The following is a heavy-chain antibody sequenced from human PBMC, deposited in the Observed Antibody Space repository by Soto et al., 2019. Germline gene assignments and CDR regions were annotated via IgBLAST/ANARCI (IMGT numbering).Heavy chain of an antibody. Sequence: PGGSLRLSCVGSGFCFNNYDMHWVRQVRGKCLEWVSAIGAADDPYYSVSVKGRFIVSRDNAQKSLYLQMNNLRAADTAVYFCARAYTGQLPRRGDYYYALDVWGQGTTVTVSS. CDR3: ARAYTGQLPRRGDYYYALDV. D-gene: IGHD2-2*01. CDR2: IGAADDP. J-gene: IGHJ6*02. CDR1: GFCFNNYD. V-gene: IGHV3-13*05.